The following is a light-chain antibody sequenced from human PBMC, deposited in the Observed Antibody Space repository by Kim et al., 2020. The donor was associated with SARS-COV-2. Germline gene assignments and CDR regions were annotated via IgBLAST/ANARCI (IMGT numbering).Light chain of an antibody. CDR3: QQHHSFPLT. CDR2: SAF. J-gene: IGKJ4*01. Sequence: ASVGDKVTITCRASQGSSSNLAWYQQRPGKAPSLLIYSAFTLHSGVPSRFSGSGSGTDFTLTITSLQPEDFATYHCQQHHSFPLTFGGGTKVDIK. V-gene: IGKV1-9*01. CDR1: QGSSSN.